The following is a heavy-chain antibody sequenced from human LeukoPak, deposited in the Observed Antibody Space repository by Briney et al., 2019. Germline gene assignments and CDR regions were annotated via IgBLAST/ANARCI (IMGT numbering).Heavy chain of an antibody. Sequence: GGSLRLSCAASGFTVSSNYMSWVRQAPGRGLEWVSRINGDESSTNYADSVKGRFTISRDNAKDTLYLHMNSLTAEDTAVYYCARGAKWAYYFDYWGQGTLVTVSS. J-gene: IGHJ4*02. CDR3: ARGAKWAYYFDY. D-gene: IGHD1-26*01. CDR2: INGDESST. CDR1: GFTVSSNY. V-gene: IGHV3-74*01.